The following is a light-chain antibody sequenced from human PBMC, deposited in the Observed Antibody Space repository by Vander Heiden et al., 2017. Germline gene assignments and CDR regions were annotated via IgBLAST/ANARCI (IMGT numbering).Light chain of an antibody. J-gene: IGKJ4*01. CDR2: GAA. CDR3: QQYNNWPALT. Sequence: EIVLTQSPATLSVSPGERATLSCRASQSVSSSLAWYQQKPGQAPRLLIDGAATRTTGIPARFSSSGSGTEFTLTISSLQSEDFAVEYCQQYNNWPALTFGGGTKVEIK. V-gene: IGKV3-15*01. CDR1: QSVSSS.